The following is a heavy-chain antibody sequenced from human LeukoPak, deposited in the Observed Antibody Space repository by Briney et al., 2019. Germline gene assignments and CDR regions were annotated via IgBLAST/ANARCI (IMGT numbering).Heavy chain of an antibody. J-gene: IGHJ4*02. CDR1: GYSFSVYY. D-gene: IGHD2-2*01. CDR2: ILPHSGDT. Sequence: ASVKVSCKASGYSFSVYYIQWLRQVPGEGLEWVGWILPHSGDTYYAQKFRGRVTMTTDTSINPAYMELGRLKSDDTGIYFCARPPRDLVSAAPFDYWGQGTLVAVSS. CDR3: ARPPRDLVSAAPFDY. V-gene: IGHV1-2*02.